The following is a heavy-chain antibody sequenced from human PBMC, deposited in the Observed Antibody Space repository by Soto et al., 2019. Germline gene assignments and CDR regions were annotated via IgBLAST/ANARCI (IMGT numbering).Heavy chain of an antibody. V-gene: IGHV5-51*01. D-gene: IGHD3-16*01. Sequence: GESLKISCNGSGYSFTSYWIGWVRQMPGKGLEWMGIIYPGDSDTRYSPSFQGQVTISADKSISTAYLQWSSLKASDTAMYYCARREVPNRLGMDVWGQGTTVTVSS. CDR3: ARREVPNRLGMDV. CDR2: IYPGDSDT. CDR1: GYSFTSYW. J-gene: IGHJ6*02.